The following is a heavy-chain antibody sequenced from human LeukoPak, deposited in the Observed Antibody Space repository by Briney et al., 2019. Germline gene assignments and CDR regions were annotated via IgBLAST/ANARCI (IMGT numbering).Heavy chain of an antibody. CDR3: ARGTTAMVNDY. CDR1: GGSISSYY. D-gene: IGHD5-18*01. CDR2: TYYSGST. Sequence: ASETLSLTCTVSGGSISSYYWSWIRQPPGKGLEWIGYTYYSGSTNYNPSLKSRVTISVDTSKNQFSLKLSSVTAADTAVYYCARGTTAMVNDYWGQGTLVTVSS. V-gene: IGHV4-59*01. J-gene: IGHJ4*02.